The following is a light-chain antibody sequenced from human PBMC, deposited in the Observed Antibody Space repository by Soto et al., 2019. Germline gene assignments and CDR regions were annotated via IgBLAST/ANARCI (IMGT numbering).Light chain of an antibody. V-gene: IGKV1-5*03. Sequence: DIQMTQSPSTLSASVGDRVTITCRASQSISSWLAWYQQKPGKAPKLLIYKASNLESGVPSRFSSSGSGTELTLTISSLQPDDFATYYCQQYNSYSVTFGQGTRLEIK. J-gene: IGKJ5*01. CDR1: QSISSW. CDR3: QQYNSYSVT. CDR2: KAS.